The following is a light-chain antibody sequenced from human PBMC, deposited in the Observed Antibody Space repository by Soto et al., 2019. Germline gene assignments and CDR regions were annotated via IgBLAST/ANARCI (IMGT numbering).Light chain of an antibody. Sequence: DIQMTQSPSSLSASVGDRVTLTCRASQTIGTYLHWYQQQGGKAPTLLIYAASSLHTGVPNRFVGNGSGTEFTLSIISLQPDDSGTYYCQQSVNAATTFGQGTKLEIE. J-gene: IGKJ2*01. CDR1: QTIGTY. V-gene: IGKV1-39*01. CDR2: AAS. CDR3: QQSVNAATT.